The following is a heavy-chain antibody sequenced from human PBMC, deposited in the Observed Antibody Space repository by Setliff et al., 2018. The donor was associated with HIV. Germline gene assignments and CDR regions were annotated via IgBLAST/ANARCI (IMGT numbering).Heavy chain of an antibody. CDR1: GYSVSSGYY. Sequence: LTCAVSGYSVSSGYYWAWIRQAPGKGLQWIGQMYYTGTTDYNPSLSSRVTISQDKSRNQFSLKLTSVTATDTAIYYCARGVGIGGNWFDPWGQGIMVTVSS. D-gene: IGHD2-15*01. V-gene: IGHV4-38-2*01. J-gene: IGHJ5*02. CDR2: MYYTGTT. CDR3: ARGVGIGGNWFDP.